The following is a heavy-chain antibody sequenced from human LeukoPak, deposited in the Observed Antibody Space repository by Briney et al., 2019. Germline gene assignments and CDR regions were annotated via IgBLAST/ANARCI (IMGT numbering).Heavy chain of an antibody. Sequence: ASVKVSCKASGYTFTRYGITWVRQAPGQGLEWMGWISAYNGNTNYTQKLQGRVTMTTDTSTRTAYMGLRSLRSDDMAVYYCARDGLRSGTYYREAFDYWGQGTLVTVSS. D-gene: IGHD3-10*01. CDR2: ISAYNGNT. CDR1: GYTFTRYG. V-gene: IGHV1-18*03. CDR3: ARDGLRSGTYYREAFDY. J-gene: IGHJ4*02.